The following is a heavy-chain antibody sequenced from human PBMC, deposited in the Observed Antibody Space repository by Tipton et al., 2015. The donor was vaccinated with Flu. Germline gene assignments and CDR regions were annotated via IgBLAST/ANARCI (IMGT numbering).Heavy chain of an antibody. Sequence: SLRLSCAASGFTFSSYSMNWVRQAPGKGLEWVSYISSSSSTIYYADSVKGRFTISRDNAKNSLYLQMNSLRAEDTAVYYCARSQAYYDFWSGPYYMDVWGKGTTVTVSS. CDR3: ARSQAYYDFWSGPYYMDV. V-gene: IGHV3-48*01. CDR2: ISSSSSTI. J-gene: IGHJ6*03. D-gene: IGHD3-3*01. CDR1: GFTFSSYS.